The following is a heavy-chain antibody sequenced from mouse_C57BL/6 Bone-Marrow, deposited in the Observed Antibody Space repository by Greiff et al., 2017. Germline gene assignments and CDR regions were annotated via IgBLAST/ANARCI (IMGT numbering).Heavy chain of an antibody. D-gene: IGHD6-1*01. Sequence: QVHVKQSGPGLVQPSQSLSITCTVSAFSLTSYGVHWVRQSPGKGLEWLGVIWRGGSTDYNAAFISRLSISKDNSKSQVFFKMNSLQANDTTIYYCARNFGRTLDCWGQGTTLTVSS. CDR3: ARNFGRTLDC. CDR1: AFSLTSYG. V-gene: IGHV2-2*02. J-gene: IGHJ2*01. CDR2: IWRGGST.